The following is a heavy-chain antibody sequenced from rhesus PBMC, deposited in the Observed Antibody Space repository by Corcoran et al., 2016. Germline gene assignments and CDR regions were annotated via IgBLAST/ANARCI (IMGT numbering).Heavy chain of an antibody. Sequence: QVQLQESGPGLVKPSETLPLTCAVSGASISSNYWSWIRQPPGKGLEWIGDIYGGSGSTSYNPSLKSRVTISKDTSKNQFSLKLSSVTAADTAVYYCARGPSTTVADGFDYWGQGVLVTVSS. V-gene: IGHV4-147*01. CDR1: GASISSNY. D-gene: IGHD4-29*01. CDR3: ARGPSTTVADGFDY. CDR2: IYGGSGST. J-gene: IGHJ4*01.